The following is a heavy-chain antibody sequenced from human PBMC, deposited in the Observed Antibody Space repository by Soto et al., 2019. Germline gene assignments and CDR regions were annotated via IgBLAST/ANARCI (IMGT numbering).Heavy chain of an antibody. V-gene: IGHV3-23*01. CDR3: AKDATRYQYGSGSYYKGSPRFRSHPFDY. Sequence: GGSLRLSCAASGFTFSSYAMTWVRQAPGKGLEWVSSTIGSGGSTYYADSVKGRFTISRDNSKNTLYLQMNSLRAEDTAVYYCAKDATRYQYGSGSYYKGSPRFRSHPFDYWCQGT. CDR1: GFTFSSYA. CDR2: TIGSGGST. D-gene: IGHD3-10*01. J-gene: IGHJ4*02.